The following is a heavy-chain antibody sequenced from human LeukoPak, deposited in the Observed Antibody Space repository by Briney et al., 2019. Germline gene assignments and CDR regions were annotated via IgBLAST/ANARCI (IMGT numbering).Heavy chain of an antibody. CDR1: GGSISSGSYY. CDR3: ARELLLRLDY. V-gene: IGHV4-61*02. J-gene: IGHJ4*02. CDR2: IYTSGST. D-gene: IGHD3-3*01. Sequence: PSETLSLTCTVSGGSISSGSYYWSWIRQPAGKGLEWIGRIYTSGSTNYNPSLKSRVTISVDTSKNQFSLKLSSVTAADTAVYYCARELLLRLDYWGQGTLVTVSS.